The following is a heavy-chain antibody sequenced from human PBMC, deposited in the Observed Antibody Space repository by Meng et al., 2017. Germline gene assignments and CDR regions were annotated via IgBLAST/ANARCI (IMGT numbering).Heavy chain of an antibody. CDR3: ASLDAAAPLDAFDI. Sequence: SETLSLTCTVSGGSISSSSYYWGWIRQPPGKGLEWIGSIYYSGSTYYNPSLKSRVTISVDTSKNQFSLKLSSVTAADTAVYYCASLDAAAPLDAFDIWGQGTMVTVSS. D-gene: IGHD6-13*01. CDR2: IYYSGST. V-gene: IGHV4-39*07. CDR1: GGSISSSSYY. J-gene: IGHJ3*02.